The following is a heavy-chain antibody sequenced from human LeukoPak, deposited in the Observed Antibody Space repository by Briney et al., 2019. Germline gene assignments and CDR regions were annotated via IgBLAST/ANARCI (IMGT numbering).Heavy chain of an antibody. D-gene: IGHD2-2*01. Sequence: SETLSLTCTVSGGSISSDYWSWIRQPPGKGLEWIGWIPYSGSTTYNPSLKTRVTISLDTSKNQFSLKLSPVTAADTAVYYCARQASCSGTNCYPFDYWGQGTLVTVSS. J-gene: IGHJ4*02. CDR2: IPYSGST. CDR1: GGSISSDY. CDR3: ARQASCSGTNCYPFDY. V-gene: IGHV4-59*08.